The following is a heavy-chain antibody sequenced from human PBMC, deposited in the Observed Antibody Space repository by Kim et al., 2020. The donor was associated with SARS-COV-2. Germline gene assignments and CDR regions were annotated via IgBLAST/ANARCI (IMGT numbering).Heavy chain of an antibody. J-gene: IGHJ4*02. V-gene: IGHV3-15*01. CDR3: TTALNFWSGYQAR. D-gene: IGHD3-3*01. CDR1: GFTFSNAW. Sequence: GGSLRLSCAASGFTFSNAWMSWVRQAPGKGLEWVGRIKSKTDGGTTDYAAPVKGRFTISRDDSKNTLYLQMNSLKTEDTAVYYCTTALNFWSGYQARWGQGTLVTVSS. CDR2: IKSKTDGGTT.